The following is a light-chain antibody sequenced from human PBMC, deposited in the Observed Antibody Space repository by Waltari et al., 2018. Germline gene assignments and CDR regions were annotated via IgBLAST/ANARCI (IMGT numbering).Light chain of an antibody. Sequence: AIQLTQSPSSLSASVGDRVAITCRASQGINSALAWYQQKPGKAPKLLISDASSLESGVPSRFSGSGYGTDFTLTISSLQPDDFATYYCQQFKSFLITFGQGTRLETK. CDR2: DAS. J-gene: IGKJ5*01. V-gene: IGKV1-13*02. CDR1: QGINSA. CDR3: QQFKSFLIT.